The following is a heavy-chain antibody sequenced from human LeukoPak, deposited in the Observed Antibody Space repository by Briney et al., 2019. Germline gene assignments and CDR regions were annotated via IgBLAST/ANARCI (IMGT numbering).Heavy chain of an antibody. J-gene: IGHJ6*02. CDR2: IIPIFGTA. V-gene: IGHV1-69*01. D-gene: IGHD2-15*01. CDR3: ARVRPDIAYYYYGMDV. CDR1: GGTFRSYV. Sequence: GSSVKVSCKASGGTFRSYVISWVRQAPGQGLEWMGGIIPIFGTANYTQKFQGRVTITADESTSTAYMELSSLRSEDTAVYYCARVRPDIAYYYYGMDVWGQGTTVTVSS.